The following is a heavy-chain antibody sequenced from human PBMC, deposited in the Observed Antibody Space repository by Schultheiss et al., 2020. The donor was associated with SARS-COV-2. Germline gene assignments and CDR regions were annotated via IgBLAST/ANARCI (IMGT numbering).Heavy chain of an antibody. CDR2: INPSGGST. CDR3: AREESDDFWSYYGMDV. Sequence: ASVKVSCKASGYTFTSYYMHWVRQAPGQGLEWMGIINPSGGSTSYAQKFQGRVTMTRDTSTSTVYMELSSLRSEDTAVYYCAREESDDFWSYYGMDVWGQGTTVTVSS. CDR1: GYTFTSYY. D-gene: IGHD3-3*01. J-gene: IGHJ6*02. V-gene: IGHV1-46*01.